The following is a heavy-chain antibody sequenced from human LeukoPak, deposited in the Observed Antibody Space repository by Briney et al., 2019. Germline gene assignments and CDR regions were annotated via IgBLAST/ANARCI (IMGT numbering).Heavy chain of an antibody. CDR2: ISGSGGST. CDR3: ARSRSFRGFDY. Sequence: GGSLRLSCAASGFTFSSYAMSWVRQAPGKGLEWVSAISGSGGSTYYAASVKGRFTIYRDNYKNTLYRQMNSLRAEDTAVYYCARSRSFRGFDYWGQGTLVTVSS. V-gene: IGHV3-23*01. J-gene: IGHJ4*02. CDR1: GFTFSSYA. D-gene: IGHD2-15*01.